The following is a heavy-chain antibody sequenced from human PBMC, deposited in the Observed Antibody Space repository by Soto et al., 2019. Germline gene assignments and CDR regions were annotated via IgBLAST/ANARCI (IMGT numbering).Heavy chain of an antibody. CDR2: ISGSGGST. D-gene: IGHD3-3*01. Sequence: GGSLRLSCAASGFTFSSYAMSWVRQAPGKGLERVSAISGSGGSTYYADSVKGRFTISRDNSKNTLYLQMNSLRAEDTAVYYCAKDQVPAFWSGSSDYWGQGTLVTVSS. V-gene: IGHV3-23*01. CDR3: AKDQVPAFWSGSSDY. J-gene: IGHJ4*02. CDR1: GFTFSSYA.